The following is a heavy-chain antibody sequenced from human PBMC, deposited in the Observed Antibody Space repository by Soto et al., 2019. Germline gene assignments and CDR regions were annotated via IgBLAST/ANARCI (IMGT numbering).Heavy chain of an antibody. Sequence: GGSLRLSCAASGFTFSSYGMHWVRQAPGKGQEWVAVISYDGSNEYYADSVKGRFTISRDNSKNTLYLQMNSLRAEDTAVYYCAKVGGRVPFFHKIDAFDIWGQVTMVTVSS. V-gene: IGHV3-30*18. D-gene: IGHD3-16*01. CDR3: AKVGGRVPFFHKIDAFDI. CDR2: ISYDGSNE. CDR1: GFTFSSYG. J-gene: IGHJ3*02.